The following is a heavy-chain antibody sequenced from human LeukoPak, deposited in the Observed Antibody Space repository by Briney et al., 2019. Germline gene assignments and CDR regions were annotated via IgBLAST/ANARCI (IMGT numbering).Heavy chain of an antibody. V-gene: IGHV4-59*01. D-gene: IGHD6-13*01. CDR2: IYDSGST. Sequence: PSEALSLSCTVSGGSISGYYWSWVRQPPGRGLEWSGYIYDSGSTNDNPSPKSRVTISVYTSKNQCSLKLSSVTPADTAVYYCARLSGSGPQLVLGWFDPWGQGTLVTVSS. CDR1: GGSISGYY. CDR3: ARLSGSGPQLVLGWFDP. J-gene: IGHJ5*02.